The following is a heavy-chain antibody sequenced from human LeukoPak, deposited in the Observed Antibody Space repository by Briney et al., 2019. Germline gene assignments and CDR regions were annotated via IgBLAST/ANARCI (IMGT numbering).Heavy chain of an antibody. V-gene: IGHV3-15*01. D-gene: IGHD1-14*01. CDR3: TTDGGITIRSLFEF. Sequence: GGSLSLSCAASGITFTSAWMGWVRQAPGKGLEWVGRIKSKTDGGTTDYAAPVRGRFTISTDDSKITSYLQMNNLKIEDTAVYYCTTDGGITIRSLFEFCGQGALVTVSS. CDR2: IKSKTDGGTT. CDR1: GITFTSAW. J-gene: IGHJ4*02.